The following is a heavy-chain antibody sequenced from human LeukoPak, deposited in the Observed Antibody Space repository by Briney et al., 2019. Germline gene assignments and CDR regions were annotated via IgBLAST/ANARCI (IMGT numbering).Heavy chain of an antibody. V-gene: IGHV3-53*01. CDR1: GFTVSDNY. J-gene: IGHJ3*02. D-gene: IGHD1-26*01. CDR2: IYNTGAT. Sequence: GWSLRLSCAASGFTVSDNYMTWVRQALGKGLEWVSSIYNTGATHYAESVKGRFTISRDNSKNTLFLQMNSLRAEDMAVYYCARIEWERLGRAFDIWGQGTMVTVSS. CDR3: ARIEWERLGRAFDI.